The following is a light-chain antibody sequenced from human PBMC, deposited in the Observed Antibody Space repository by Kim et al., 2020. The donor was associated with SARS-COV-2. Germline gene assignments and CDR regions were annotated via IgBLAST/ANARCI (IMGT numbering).Light chain of an antibody. CDR2: GAS. CDR3: LQHNNYPLT. J-gene: IGKJ4*01. Sequence: ASVGDRVTITWRASQAISNYLAWFQWRPGKVPKRLIYGASSWQSGVPSRFSGSGSGTEFTLTISNLQPEDFAAYYCLQHNNYPLTFGGGTKVDIK. V-gene: IGKV1-17*03. CDR1: QAISNY.